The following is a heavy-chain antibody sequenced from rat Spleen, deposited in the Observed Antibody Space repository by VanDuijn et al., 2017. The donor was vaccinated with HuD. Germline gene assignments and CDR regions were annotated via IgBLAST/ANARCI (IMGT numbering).Heavy chain of an antibody. CDR3: ARSDYYYSNYIPFAF. V-gene: IGHV3-3*01. CDR1: AYSITSSYR. CDR2: IDSAGNT. D-gene: IGHD1-2*01. Sequence: EVQLQESGPGLVKPSQSLSLTCSVTAYSITSSYRWTWIRKFPGNKLEWMGYIDSAGNTNYNPSLKSRISITRATSKNQFFLQVNSVTTEDTATYYCARSDYYYSNYIPFAFWGQGTLVTVSS. J-gene: IGHJ3*01.